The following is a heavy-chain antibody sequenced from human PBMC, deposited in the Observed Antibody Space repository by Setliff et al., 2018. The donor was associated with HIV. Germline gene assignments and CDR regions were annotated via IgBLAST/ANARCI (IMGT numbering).Heavy chain of an antibody. Sequence: PGGSLRLSCAASGFTVSSNYMNWVRLAPGKGLEWVSILYGTGGTYYADSVKGRFTISRDSSKSTLYLQMNSLRVEDTALYYCARDPAFGALDIWGRGTMVTVSS. CDR2: LYGTGGT. J-gene: IGHJ3*02. V-gene: IGHV3-53*01. D-gene: IGHD3-10*01. CDR1: GFTVSSNY. CDR3: ARDPAFGALDI.